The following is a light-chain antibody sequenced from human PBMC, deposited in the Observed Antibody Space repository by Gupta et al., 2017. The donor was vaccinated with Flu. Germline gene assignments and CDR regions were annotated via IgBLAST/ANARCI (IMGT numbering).Light chain of an antibody. CDR3: QKYNKRPGT. V-gene: IGKV3-15*01. CDR1: QSVGND. CDR2: GSS. Sequence: EAATLSRRASQSVGNDLANYQQKRGEAPRMVIYGSSTRGDGIPAGISGGVAGPEFTLTIFNRQDDDHAVYYYQKYNKRPGTFGQGTKVEIK. J-gene: IGKJ1*01.